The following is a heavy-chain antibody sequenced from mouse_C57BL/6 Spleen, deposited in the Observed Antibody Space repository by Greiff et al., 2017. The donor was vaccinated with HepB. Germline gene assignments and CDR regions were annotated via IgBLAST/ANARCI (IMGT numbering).Heavy chain of an antibody. J-gene: IGHJ3*01. D-gene: IGHD1-1*01. V-gene: IGHV5-4*03. CDR1: GFTFSSYA. CDR3: ARGGLLLLFAY. Sequence: EVKLVESGGGLVKPGGSLKLSCAASGFTFSSYAMSWVRQTPEKRLEWVATISDGGSYTYYPDNVKGRFTISRDNAKNNLYLQMSHLKSADTAMYYCARGGLLLLFAYWGQGTLVTVSA. CDR2: ISDGGSYT.